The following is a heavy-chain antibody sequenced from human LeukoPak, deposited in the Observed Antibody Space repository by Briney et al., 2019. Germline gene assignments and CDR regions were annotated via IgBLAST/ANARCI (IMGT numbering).Heavy chain of an antibody. Sequence: GGSLRLSCAASGFTFSNAWMSWVRQAPGKGLEWVGRIKSKTDGGTTDYAAPVKGRFTISRDDSKNTLYLQMNSLKTEDTAVYYCTTGSIVVVTVNVYWGQGTLVTVSS. CDR2: IKSKTDGGTT. D-gene: IGHD2-21*02. CDR1: GFTFSNAW. J-gene: IGHJ4*02. CDR3: TTGSIVVVTVNVY. V-gene: IGHV3-15*01.